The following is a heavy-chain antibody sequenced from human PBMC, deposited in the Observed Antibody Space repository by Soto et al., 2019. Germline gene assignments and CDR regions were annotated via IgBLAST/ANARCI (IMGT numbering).Heavy chain of an antibody. Sequence: QVQLVQSGAEVKKPGSSVKVSCKASGGTFSSYAISWVRQAPGQGLEWMGGIIPIFGTANYAQKFQGRVTITADESTSTAYVELRSLRSEDTAVYYCARGLQLCEIAAAGPYYYYGMDVWGQGTTVTVSS. CDR2: IIPIFGTA. V-gene: IGHV1-69*01. CDR3: ARGLQLCEIAAAGPYYYYGMDV. J-gene: IGHJ6*02. D-gene: IGHD6-13*01. CDR1: GGTFSSYA.